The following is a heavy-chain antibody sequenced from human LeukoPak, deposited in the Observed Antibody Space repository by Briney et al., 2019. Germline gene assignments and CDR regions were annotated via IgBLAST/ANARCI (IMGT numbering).Heavy chain of an antibody. V-gene: IGHV3-48*01. D-gene: IGHD5-18*01. Sequence: GGSLRLSCAASGFTFSSYSMNWVRQAPGKGLEWVSYISSSSSTIYYADSVKGRFTISRDNAKNSLYLQMNSLRAEDTAVYYCARGMGGYSYGYNYFDYWGQGTLVTVSS. CDR2: ISSSSSTI. CDR3: ARGMGGYSYGYNYFDY. CDR1: GFTFSSYS. J-gene: IGHJ4*02.